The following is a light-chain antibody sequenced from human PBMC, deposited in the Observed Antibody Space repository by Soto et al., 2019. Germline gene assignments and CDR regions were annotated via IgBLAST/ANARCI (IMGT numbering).Light chain of an antibody. CDR3: SSYTSTSARL. J-gene: IGLJ1*01. CDR1: SGDIGRYNY. Sequence: QSALTQPASVSGSPGQSITISCTGSSGDIGRYNYVPWYQLHPGKAPNLMISEVTNRPSGVSDRFSGSKSGNTASLTISGLQAEDEADYYCSSYTSTSARLFGTGTKVTVL. CDR2: EVT. V-gene: IGLV2-14*01.